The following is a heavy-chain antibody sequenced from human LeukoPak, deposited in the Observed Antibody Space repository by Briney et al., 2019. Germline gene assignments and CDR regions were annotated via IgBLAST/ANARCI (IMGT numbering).Heavy chain of an antibody. J-gene: IGHJ5*02. CDR1: GGSISSYY. CDR3: ARDKGSSSGP. V-gene: IGHV4-59*01. Sequence: SETLSLTCTVSGGSISSYYWSWIRQPPGKGLEWIGYIYYSGSTNYNPSLKSRVTISVVTSKNQFSLKLTSVTAADTAVYYCARDKGSSSGPWGQGTLVTVSS. D-gene: IGHD6-6*01. CDR2: IYYSGST.